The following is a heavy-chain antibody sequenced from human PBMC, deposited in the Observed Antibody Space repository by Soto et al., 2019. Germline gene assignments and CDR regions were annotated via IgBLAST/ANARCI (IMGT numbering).Heavy chain of an antibody. Sequence: HPGGSLRLSCAASGFTFSSYAMSWVRQAPGKGLEWVSAISGSGGSTYYADSVKGRFTISRDNSKNTLYLQMNSLRAEDTTVYYCAKVLELEGARPMWYFDYWGQGTLVTVSS. CDR2: ISGSGGST. D-gene: IGHD1-26*01. V-gene: IGHV3-23*01. CDR1: GFTFSSYA. J-gene: IGHJ4*02. CDR3: AKVLELEGARPMWYFDY.